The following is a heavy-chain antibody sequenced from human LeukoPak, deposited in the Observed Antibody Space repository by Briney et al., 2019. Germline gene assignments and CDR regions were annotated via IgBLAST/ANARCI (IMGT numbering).Heavy chain of an antibody. J-gene: IGHJ4*02. CDR3: ARGRYFDWSFDY. D-gene: IGHD3-9*01. CDR2: IYSGGST. CDR1: GFTVSSNY. V-gene: IGHV3-53*01. Sequence: GGSLRLSCAASGFTVSSNYMSWVRQAPGKGLEWVSVIYSGGSTYYADSVKGRFTISRDNSKNTLYLQMNSLRAEDTAVYYCARGRYFDWSFDYWGQGTLVTVPS.